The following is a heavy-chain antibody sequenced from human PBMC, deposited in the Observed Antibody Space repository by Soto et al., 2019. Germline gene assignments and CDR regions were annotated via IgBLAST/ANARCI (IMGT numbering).Heavy chain of an antibody. Sequence: SETLSLTCSVSGASISSYYWHWIRQPPGKGLEWIGYIYTSDNTRYNPSLKSRVTMSVDTSKNQFSLKLSSVTAADTAVYYCARDGGYSYGYYYYYGMDVWGQGTTVTVS. D-gene: IGHD5-18*01. CDR1: GASISSYY. J-gene: IGHJ6*02. CDR3: ARDGGYSYGYYYYYGMDV. CDR2: IYTSDNT. V-gene: IGHV4-4*08.